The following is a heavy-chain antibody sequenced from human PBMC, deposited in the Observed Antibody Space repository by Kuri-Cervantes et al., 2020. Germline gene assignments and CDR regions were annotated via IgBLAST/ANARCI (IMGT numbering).Heavy chain of an antibody. CDR3: GKGRISSPYSVLAF. J-gene: IGHJ4*02. CDR1: GLTFDGYG. V-gene: IGHV3-20*04. D-gene: IGHD3-22*01. CDR2: INWNDGST. Sequence: GGSLRLSCAASGLTFDGYGMTWVRQPPGKGLEWVSGINWNDGSTGYADSVKGRFTISRDNSKNTLYLQMNTLRAEDTAVYYCGKGRISSPYSVLAFWGQGTLVTVSS.